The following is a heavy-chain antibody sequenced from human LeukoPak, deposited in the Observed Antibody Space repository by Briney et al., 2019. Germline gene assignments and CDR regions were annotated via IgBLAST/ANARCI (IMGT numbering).Heavy chain of an antibody. V-gene: IGHV3-73*01. CDR3: TRTRDGYNAWIFDY. CDR1: GFTFSGSA. Sequence: PGGSLRLPCAASGFTFSGSAMHWVRQASGKGLEWVGRIRSKANSYATAYAASVKGRFTISRDDSKNTAYLQMNSLKTEDTAVYYCTRTRDGYNAWIFDYWGQGTLVTVSS. D-gene: IGHD5-24*01. CDR2: IRSKANSYAT. J-gene: IGHJ4*02.